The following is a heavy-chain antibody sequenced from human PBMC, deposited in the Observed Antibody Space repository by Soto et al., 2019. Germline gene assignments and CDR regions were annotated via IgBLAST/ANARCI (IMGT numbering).Heavy chain of an antibody. J-gene: IGHJ4*02. D-gene: IGHD6-25*01. CDR3: ARDKGIAAEYYFDY. Sequence: QVQLVESGGGVVQPGRSLRLSCAASGFTFSSYAMHWVRQAPGKGLEWVAVISYDGSNKYYADSVKGRFTISRDNSKNSLYLQMNSLRAEDTAVYYCARDKGIAAEYYFDYWGPGTLVTVSS. CDR2: ISYDGSNK. CDR1: GFTFSSYA. V-gene: IGHV3-30-3*01.